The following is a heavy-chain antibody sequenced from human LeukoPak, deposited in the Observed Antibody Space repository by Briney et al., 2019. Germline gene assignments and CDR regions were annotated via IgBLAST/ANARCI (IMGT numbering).Heavy chain of an antibody. D-gene: IGHD3-22*01. Sequence: PPETLSLTCTVSGGSISSYYWSWIRQPPGQGLEWIGFIFYSGTTNYNPSLKSRVTISVDTSKNQFSLKLSSVTAADTAVYYCARGGWNKFDYWGQGTLVTVSS. CDR3: ARGGWNKFDY. CDR2: IFYSGTT. J-gene: IGHJ4*02. CDR1: GGSISSYY. V-gene: IGHV4-59*01.